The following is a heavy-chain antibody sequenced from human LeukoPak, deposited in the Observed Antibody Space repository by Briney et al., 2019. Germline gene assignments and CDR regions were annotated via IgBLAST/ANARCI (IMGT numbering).Heavy chain of an antibody. V-gene: IGHV5-51*01. D-gene: IGHD6-13*01. Sequence: GASRQISCKGSGSIFTTYWIGWVRQLPGKGLEWRGIIYHGDSDTKYSPSFQGQVTISADTSISTAYLQWSSLKASDTAMYYCARHLTGYSSGWYDYWGQGTLVTVSS. J-gene: IGHJ4*02. CDR2: IYHGDSDT. CDR1: GSIFTTYW. CDR3: ARHLTGYSSGWYDY.